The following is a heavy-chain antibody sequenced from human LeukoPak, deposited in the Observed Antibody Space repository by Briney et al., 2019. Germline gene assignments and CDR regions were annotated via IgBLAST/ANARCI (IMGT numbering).Heavy chain of an antibody. CDR1: GSTFTSYG. V-gene: IGHV1-69*13. D-gene: IGHD4-17*01. Sequence: SVKVSFKASGSTFTSYGISWVRQAPGQGLEWMGGIIPIFGTANYAQKFQGRVTITADESTSTAYMELSSLRSEDTAVYYCARADYGDSSFDYWGQGTLVTVSS. CDR3: ARADYGDSSFDY. CDR2: IIPIFGTA. J-gene: IGHJ4*02.